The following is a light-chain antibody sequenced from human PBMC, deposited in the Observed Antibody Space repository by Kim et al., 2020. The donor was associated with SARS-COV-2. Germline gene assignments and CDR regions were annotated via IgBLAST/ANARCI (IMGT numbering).Light chain of an antibody. V-gene: IGLV7-46*01. CDR2: DTT. CDR1: TGPVTSSHF. Sequence: PGETVTLTCSSRTGPVTSSHFPYWFQQRPGQAPRTLISDTTNTHSWTPARFSGYLLGDKAALTLSGAQPEDEADYYCLLSYSGVWVFGGGTKVTVL. J-gene: IGLJ3*02. CDR3: LLSYSGVWV.